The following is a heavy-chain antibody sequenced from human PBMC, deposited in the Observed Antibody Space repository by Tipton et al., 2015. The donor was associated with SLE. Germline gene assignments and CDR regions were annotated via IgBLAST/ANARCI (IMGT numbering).Heavy chain of an antibody. CDR3: AKDPIMYSSGWYGVG. J-gene: IGHJ4*02. CDR1: GFTFSSYG. V-gene: IGHV3-30*18. D-gene: IGHD6-19*01. CDR2: ISYDGSNK. Sequence: SLRLSCAASGFTFSSYGMHWVRQAPGKGLEWVAVISYDGSNKYYADSVKGRFTISRDNSKNTLYLQMNSLRAEDTAVYYCAKDPIMYSSGWYGVGWGQGTLVTVSS.